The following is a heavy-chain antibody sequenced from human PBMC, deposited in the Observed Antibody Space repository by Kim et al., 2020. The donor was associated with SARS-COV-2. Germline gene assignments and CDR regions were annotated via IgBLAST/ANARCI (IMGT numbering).Heavy chain of an antibody. V-gene: IGHV4-31*03. CDR3: ARNPPADNYAGPDY. Sequence: SETLSLTCTVSGGSISSGGYYWSWIRQHPGKGLEWIGYFYYSGSTYYNPSLKRRVTISVDTSKNQFSLKLSSVTAAGTAAYYCARNPPADNYAGPDYWGQRALVTVSS. CDR2: FYYSGST. D-gene: IGHD5-18*01. CDR1: GGSISSGGYY. J-gene: IGHJ4*02.